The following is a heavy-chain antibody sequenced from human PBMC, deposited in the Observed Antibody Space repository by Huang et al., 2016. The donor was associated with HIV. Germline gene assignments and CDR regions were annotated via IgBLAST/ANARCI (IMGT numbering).Heavy chain of an antibody. CDR2: ISGTSRNM. CDR3: ARTEMEYYYGSSGYYPDY. D-gene: IGHD3-22*01. Sequence: EVQLVESGGALVQPGGSLKLSCVVSGFDFSKYGMNWVRQAPGKGREWVSFISGTSRNMYYAESVKGRFTISRDKAKNSVCLQMRSRRAEDTALYYCARTEMEYYYGSSGYYPDYWGQGTQVTVSS. J-gene: IGHJ4*02. V-gene: IGHV3-48*01. CDR1: GFDFSKYG.